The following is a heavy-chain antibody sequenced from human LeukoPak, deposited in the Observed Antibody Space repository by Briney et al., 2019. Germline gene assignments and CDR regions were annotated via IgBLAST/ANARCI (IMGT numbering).Heavy chain of an antibody. J-gene: IGHJ4*02. CDR1: GFTFSSYG. D-gene: IGHD1-1*01. Sequence: PGGSLRLSCAASGFTFSSYGMHWVRQAPGKGLEWVAFIRYDGSNKYYADSVKGRFTISRDNSKNTLYLQMNSLRAEDTAVYYCASSELARLGFDYWGQGTLVTVSS. CDR2: IRYDGSNK. CDR3: ASSELARLGFDY. V-gene: IGHV3-30*02.